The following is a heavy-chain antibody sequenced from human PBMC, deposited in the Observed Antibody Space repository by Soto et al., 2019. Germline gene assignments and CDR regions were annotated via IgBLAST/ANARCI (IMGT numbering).Heavy chain of an antibody. CDR3: AKGPFIRYYYYMDV. J-gene: IGHJ6*03. Sequence: GGSLRLSCAASGFTFSSYAMSWVRQAPGKGLEWVSAISGSGGSTYYADSVKGRFTISRDNSKNTLYLQMNSLRAEDTAVHYCAKGPFIRYYYYMDVWGKGTTVTVSS. D-gene: IGHD2-21*01. CDR1: GFTFSSYA. V-gene: IGHV3-23*01. CDR2: ISGSGGST.